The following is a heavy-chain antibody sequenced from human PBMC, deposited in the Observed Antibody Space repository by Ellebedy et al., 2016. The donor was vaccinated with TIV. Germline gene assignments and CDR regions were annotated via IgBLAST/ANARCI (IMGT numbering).Heavy chain of an antibody. Sequence: GESLKISCAASGFTFSSYGMHWVRQASGKGLEWVGRIRSKANSYATAYAASVKGRFTISRDDSKNTAYLQMNSLRAEDTAIYYCAKGRSGTYIHHAFDSWGQGTLVTVSS. CDR2: IRSKANSYAT. J-gene: IGHJ4*02. CDR3: AKGRSGTYIHHAFDS. V-gene: IGHV3-73*01. D-gene: IGHD1-14*01. CDR1: GFTFSSYG.